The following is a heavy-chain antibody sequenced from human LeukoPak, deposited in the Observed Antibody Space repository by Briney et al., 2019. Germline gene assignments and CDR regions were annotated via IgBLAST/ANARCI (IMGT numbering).Heavy chain of an antibody. D-gene: IGHD5-24*01. CDR2: IIPVFGTP. V-gene: IGHV1-69*05. J-gene: IGHJ6*03. CDR3: ARVTLHNTPPYFSYMDV. CDR1: GGTFNSYS. Sequence: GSSVKVSCKSCGGTFNSYSISRVRQAPGQGLEWMGGIIPVFGTPNYAQRFQGRVTITTDGSTRTVYMEVGSLRSVDTAVYYCARVTLHNTPPYFSYMDVWGKGTSVTVSS.